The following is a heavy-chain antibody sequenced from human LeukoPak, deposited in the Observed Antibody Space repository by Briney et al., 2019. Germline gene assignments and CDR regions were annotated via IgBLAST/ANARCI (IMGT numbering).Heavy chain of an antibody. CDR2: IKQDGSEK. J-gene: IGHJ4*02. D-gene: IGHD1-26*01. V-gene: IGHV3-7*01. Sequence: GGSLRLSCAASGFTFSSYWMTWVRQAPGRELEWVANIKQDGSEKYYVDSVRGRFTISRDNAKNSVYLQVNNLRVEDSAVYYCVRDTGGIGSYPDYWGQGTLVTVSS. CDR3: VRDTGGIGSYPDY. CDR1: GFTFSSYW.